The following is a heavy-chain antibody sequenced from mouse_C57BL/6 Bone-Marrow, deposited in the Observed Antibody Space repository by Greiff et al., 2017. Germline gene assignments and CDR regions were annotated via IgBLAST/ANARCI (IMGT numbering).Heavy chain of an antibody. D-gene: IGHD3-2*02. CDR1: GFTFSSYA. J-gene: IGHJ4*01. Sequence: EVKLMESGEGLVKPGGSLKLSCAASGFTFSSYAMSWVRQTPEKRLEWVAYISSGGDYIYYADTVKGRFTISRDNARNTPYLQMSSLKSEDTAMYYCTRVGGSYAMDYWGQGTSVTVSS. CDR2: ISSGGDYI. V-gene: IGHV5-9-1*02. CDR3: TRVGGSYAMDY.